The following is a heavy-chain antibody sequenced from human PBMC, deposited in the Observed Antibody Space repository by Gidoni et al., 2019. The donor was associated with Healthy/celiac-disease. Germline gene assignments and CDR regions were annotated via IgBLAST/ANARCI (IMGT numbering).Heavy chain of an antibody. CDR2: IWYDGSNK. Sequence: APGKGLEWVAVIWYDGSNKYYADSVKGRFTISRDNSKNTLYLQMNSLRAEDTAVYYCASAVDTAMDNFDYWGQGTLVTVSS. V-gene: IGHV3-33*01. CDR3: ASAVDTAMDNFDY. D-gene: IGHD5-18*01. J-gene: IGHJ4*02.